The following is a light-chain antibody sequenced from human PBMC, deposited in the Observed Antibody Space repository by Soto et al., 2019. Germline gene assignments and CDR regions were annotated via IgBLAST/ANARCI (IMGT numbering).Light chain of an antibody. J-gene: IGKJ1*01. V-gene: IGKV3-11*01. Sequence: EIVLTQSPATLSLSPGERAILSCRASQSVSISLAWFQQKPGQSPRLLIYDASNRATGIPARFSGSGSGTDFTLTIRNLEPEDLPIYYCQQRNNWPRTFGQATK. CDR2: DAS. CDR1: QSVSIS. CDR3: QQRNNWPRT.